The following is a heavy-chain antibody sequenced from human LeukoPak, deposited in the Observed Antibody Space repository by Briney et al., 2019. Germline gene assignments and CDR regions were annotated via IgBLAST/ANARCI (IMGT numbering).Heavy chain of an antibody. D-gene: IGHD3-10*01. CDR3: ARETRYGSGSYSHYYYYYYMDV. J-gene: IGHJ6*03. V-gene: IGHV1-2*02. CDR1: GYTFTGYY. CDR2: INPNSGGT. Sequence: ASVKVSCKASGYTFTGYYMHWVRQAPGQGLEWMRWINPNSGGTNYAQKFQGRVTMTRDTSISTAYMELSRLRSDDTAVYYCARETRYGSGSYSHYYYYYYMDVWGKGTTVTISS.